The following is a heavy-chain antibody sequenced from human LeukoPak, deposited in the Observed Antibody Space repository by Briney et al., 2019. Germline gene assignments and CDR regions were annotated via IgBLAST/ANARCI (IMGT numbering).Heavy chain of an antibody. CDR1: GYTFTSYG. Sequence: ASVKVSCKASGYTFTSYGISWVRQAPGQGLEWMGWISAYNGNTNYAQKLQGRVTMTTDTSTSTAYMELRSLRSDDTAVYYCARDCVRCSWYRRSDYWAREPWSPSPQ. D-gene: IGHD6-13*01. CDR3: ARDCVRCSWYRRSDY. J-gene: IGHJ4*02. V-gene: IGHV1-18*01. CDR2: ISAYNGNT.